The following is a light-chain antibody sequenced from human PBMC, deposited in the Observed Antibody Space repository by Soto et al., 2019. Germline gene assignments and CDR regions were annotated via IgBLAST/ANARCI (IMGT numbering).Light chain of an antibody. Sequence: QSALTQPASVSGSPGQSITISCTGTSSDVGGYKYVSWYQQHPDKAPKLIIFEVSNRPSGISSRFSGSKSGNTASLTISGLQAEDEADYFCCSYTTSSTLVCGTGTKLTVL. V-gene: IGLV2-14*01. CDR3: CSYTTSSTLV. CDR2: EVS. CDR1: SSDVGGYKY. J-gene: IGLJ1*01.